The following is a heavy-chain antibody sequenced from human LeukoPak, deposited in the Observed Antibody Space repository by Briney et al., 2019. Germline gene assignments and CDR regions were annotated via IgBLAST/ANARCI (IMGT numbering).Heavy chain of an antibody. J-gene: IGHJ4*02. CDR1: GFTFSGSA. Sequence: GGSLRLSCAASGFTFSGSAMHWVRQASGKGLEWVGRIRSKANSYATAYAASVKGRFTISRDDSKNTAYLQMNSLKTEDTAVYYCTRPGSAYYYDSSGYSFDYWGQGTLVTVSS. CDR3: TRPGSAYYYDSSGYSFDY. V-gene: IGHV3-73*01. CDR2: IRSKANSYAT. D-gene: IGHD3-22*01.